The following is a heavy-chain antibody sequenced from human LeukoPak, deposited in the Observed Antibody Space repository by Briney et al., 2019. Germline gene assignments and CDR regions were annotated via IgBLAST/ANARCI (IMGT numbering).Heavy chain of an antibody. V-gene: IGHV4-59*01. CDR3: ARAPYYYDSSGYAFDY. J-gene: IGHJ4*02. Sequence: SETLSLTCTVSGGSISSYYWSWTRQPPGKGLEWIGYIYYSGSTNYNPSLKSRVTIPVATSKNQFSLKLSSVTAADTAVYYCARAPYYYDSSGYAFDYWGQGTLVTVSS. D-gene: IGHD3-22*01. CDR2: IYYSGST. CDR1: GGSISSYY.